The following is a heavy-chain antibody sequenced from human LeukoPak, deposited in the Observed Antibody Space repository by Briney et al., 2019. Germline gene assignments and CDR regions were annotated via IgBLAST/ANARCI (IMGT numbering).Heavy chain of an antibody. CDR3: ARQERWELLYYYGMDV. CDR1: GFTFSDYY. D-gene: IGHD1-26*01. CDR2: ISSSGSTI. Sequence: AGGSLRLSCAASGFTFSDYYMSWIRQAPGKGLEWVSYISSSGSTIYYAGSVKGRFTISRDNAKNSLYLQMNSLRAEDTAVYYCARQERWELLYYYGMDVWGQGTTVTVSS. V-gene: IGHV3-11*01. J-gene: IGHJ6*02.